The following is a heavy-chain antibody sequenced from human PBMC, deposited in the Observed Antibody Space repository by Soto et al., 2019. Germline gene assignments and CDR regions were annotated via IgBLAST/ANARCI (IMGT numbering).Heavy chain of an antibody. CDR1: GDSFSTDT. CDR3: ATGTPSTSDRMCSRTLCYIPLD. J-gene: IGHJ4*02. V-gene: IGHV1-69*01. CDR2: IIPMFRTT. D-gene: IGHD2-2*01. Sequence: QVQLVQSGAEVRKPGSSVKVSCKTSGDSFSTDTFTWVRQAPGQGLEWMGGIIPMFRTTNYAQQFQGRVTITADESTSTVYMELRRLRSEYTAIYFCATGTPSTSDRMCSRTLCYIPLDWGQGTLVAVSS.